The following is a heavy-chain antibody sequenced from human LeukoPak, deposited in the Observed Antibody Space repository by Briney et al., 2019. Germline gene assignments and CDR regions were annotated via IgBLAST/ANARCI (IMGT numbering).Heavy chain of an antibody. D-gene: IGHD6-19*01. CDR2: ISSGSSTI. Sequence: GGSLRLSCAASGFTFSSYSMNWVRQAPGKGLEWVSYISSGSSTIYYAGSVKGRFTISRDNAKNSLYLQMNSLRAEDTAVYYCARGADPQWVIHAYDYWGQGTLVTVSS. CDR1: GFTFSSYS. CDR3: ARGADPQWVIHAYDY. J-gene: IGHJ4*02. V-gene: IGHV3-48*01.